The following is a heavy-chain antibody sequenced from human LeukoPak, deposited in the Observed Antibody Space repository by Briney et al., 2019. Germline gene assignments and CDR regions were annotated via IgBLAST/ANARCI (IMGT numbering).Heavy chain of an antibody. J-gene: IGHJ4*02. Sequence: SETLSLTCTVSGGSISSYYWSWIRQPPGKGLEWIGYIYYSGSTNYNPSLKSRVTISVDTSKNQFSLKLSSVTAADTAVYYCARDRGWSSGWFDSYYFDYWGQGTLVTVSS. CDR3: ARDRGWSSGWFDSYYFDY. CDR1: GGSISSYY. CDR2: IYYSGST. V-gene: IGHV4-59*01. D-gene: IGHD6-19*01.